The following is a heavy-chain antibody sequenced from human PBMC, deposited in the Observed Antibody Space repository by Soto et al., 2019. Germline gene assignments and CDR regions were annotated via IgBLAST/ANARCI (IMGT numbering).Heavy chain of an antibody. CDR1: DLDFNSYG. CDR2: SSYDGRET. J-gene: IGHJ4*02. D-gene: IGHD3-10*01. CDR3: ARDSGWPILNFDN. V-gene: IGHV3-30*03. Sequence: GGALRLSCGASDLDFNSYGIHWVRQAPGKGLEWVAASSYDGRETFYADSAKGRFTVSKEMSKNTAFLQMNALRHEDTAVYFCARDSGWPILNFDNWGQGTPVTVSS.